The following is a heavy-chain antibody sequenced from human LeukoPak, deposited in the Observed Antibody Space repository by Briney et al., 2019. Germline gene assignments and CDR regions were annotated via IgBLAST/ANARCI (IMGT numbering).Heavy chain of an antibody. D-gene: IGHD6-19*01. J-gene: IGHJ4*02. V-gene: IGHV1-2*04. CDR3: ARARYSSGWYLDY. CDR1: GYTFTGYY. Sequence: ASVKVSCKASGYTFTGYYMHWVRQAPGQGLEWMGWINPNSGGTNYAQKFQGWVTMTRDTSISTAYMELSRLRSDDTAVYYCARARYSSGWYLDYWGQGTLVTVSS. CDR2: INPNSGGT.